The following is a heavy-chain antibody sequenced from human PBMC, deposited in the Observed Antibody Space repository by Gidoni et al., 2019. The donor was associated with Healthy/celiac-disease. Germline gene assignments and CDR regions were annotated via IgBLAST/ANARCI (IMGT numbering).Heavy chain of an antibody. CDR3: AKPLHTPHYDFWSGYYSY. Sequence: EVQLVESGGVVVQPGGSLRLSCAASGFTFDDYAMHWVRQATGKGLEWVSLISWDGGRTYYADSVKGRFTISRDNSKNSLYLQMNSLRAEDTALYYCAKPLHTPHYDFWSGYYSYWGQGTLVTVSS. V-gene: IGHV3-43D*04. CDR2: ISWDGGRT. J-gene: IGHJ4*02. D-gene: IGHD3-3*01. CDR1: GFTFDDYA.